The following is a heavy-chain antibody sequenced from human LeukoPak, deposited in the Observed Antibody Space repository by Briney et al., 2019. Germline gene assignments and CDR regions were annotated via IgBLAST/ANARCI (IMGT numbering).Heavy chain of an antibody. CDR2: ISSSSSTI. J-gene: IGHJ3*02. Sequence: GGSLRLSCAASGFTFSTYSMNWVRQAPGKGLEWVSYISSSSSTIYYAESVKGRFTISRDNAKNSLYLQMNSLRAEDTAVYYCARVIVVVPAAMTAFDIWGQGTMVTVSS. CDR1: GFTFSTYS. D-gene: IGHD2-2*01. CDR3: ARVIVVVPAAMTAFDI. V-gene: IGHV3-48*01.